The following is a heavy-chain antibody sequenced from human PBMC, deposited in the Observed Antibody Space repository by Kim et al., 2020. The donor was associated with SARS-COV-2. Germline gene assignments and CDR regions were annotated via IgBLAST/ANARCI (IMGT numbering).Heavy chain of an antibody. V-gene: IGHV3-30*18. Sequence: GGSLRLSCAASGFIFNNHGMHWVRRAPGKGLEWMAVISSGGVTKYYADSVKGRFTISRDNSKNTLYLQMNSLRAEDTAVYYCAKEGGGSGSSYEACYYY. CDR2: ISSGGVTK. CDR1: GFIFNNHG. CDR3: AKEGGGSGSSYEACYYY. J-gene: IGHJ6*01. D-gene: IGHD3-10*01.